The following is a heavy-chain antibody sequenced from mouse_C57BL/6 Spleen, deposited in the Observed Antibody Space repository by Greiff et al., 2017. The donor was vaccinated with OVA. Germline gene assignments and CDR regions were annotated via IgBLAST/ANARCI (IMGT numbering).Heavy chain of an antibody. CDR3: ARDDYDGSDAMDY. CDR2: IYPGDGDT. D-gene: IGHD2-4*01. Sequence: VQLQQSGPELVKPGASVKISCKASGYAFSSSWMNWVKQRPGKGLEWIGRIYPGDGDTNYNGKFKGKAKLTADKSSSTAYMQLSSLTSEDSAVYFCARDDYDGSDAMDYWGQGTSVTVSS. CDR1: GYAFSSSW. V-gene: IGHV1-82*01. J-gene: IGHJ4*01.